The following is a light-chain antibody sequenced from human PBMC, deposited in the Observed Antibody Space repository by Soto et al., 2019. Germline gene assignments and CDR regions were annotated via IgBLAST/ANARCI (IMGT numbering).Light chain of an antibody. CDR1: SSDVGDYNY. CDR3: SSYAGRNNLYV. Sequence: QSVLTQPPSASGSPGQSVTISCTGTSSDVGDYNYVSWYQQHPGRAPKLMIYEVSKRPSGVPDRFSGSKSGNTASLTVSGLQAEDEADYYCSSYAGRNNLYVFGTGTKVTVL. CDR2: EVS. J-gene: IGLJ1*01. V-gene: IGLV2-8*01.